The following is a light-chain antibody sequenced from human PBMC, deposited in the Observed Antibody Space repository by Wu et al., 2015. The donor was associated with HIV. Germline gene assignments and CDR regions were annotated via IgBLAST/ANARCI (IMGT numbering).Light chain of an antibody. J-gene: IGKJ4*01. CDR1: SVNSK. CDR2: GPS. Sequence: SVNSKIASVPRRTSARLPRLLVYGPSIRATGVPARFTGSGSGTDFTLTITSLQSEDFAVYFCQQYNYRPSFGGGTKV. CDR3: QQYNYRPS. V-gene: IGKV3-15*01.